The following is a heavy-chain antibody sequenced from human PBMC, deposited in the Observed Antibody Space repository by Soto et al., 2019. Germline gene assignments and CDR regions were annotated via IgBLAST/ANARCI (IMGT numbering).Heavy chain of an antibody. V-gene: IGHV4-4*02. J-gene: IGHJ5*01. CDR2: VHISGHS. Sequence: LETLFLPCTVSGGSVRALDGWRWVRQSPDKGLEWIAEVHISGHSNYNPSLRSRVSVSIDSSKNQFYLNLNSVTAADTAIYYCARVRQGCSANNCYFDPWGQGTQVTVSS. CDR1: GGSVRALDG. D-gene: IGHD1-1*01. CDR3: ARVRQGCSANNCYFDP.